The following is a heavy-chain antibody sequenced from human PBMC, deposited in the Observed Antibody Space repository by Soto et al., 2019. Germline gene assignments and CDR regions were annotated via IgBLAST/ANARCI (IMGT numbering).Heavy chain of an antibody. V-gene: IGHV1-2*04. Sequence: ASVKVSCKASGYTFTGYYMHWVRQAPGQGLEWMGWINPNSGGTNYAQKFQGWVTMTRDTSISTAYMELSRLRSDDTAVYYCARKSLDRGYSGYDGPHDAFDIWGQGTMVTVSS. J-gene: IGHJ3*02. CDR1: GYTFTGYY. CDR2: INPNSGGT. CDR3: ARKSLDRGYSGYDGPHDAFDI. D-gene: IGHD5-12*01.